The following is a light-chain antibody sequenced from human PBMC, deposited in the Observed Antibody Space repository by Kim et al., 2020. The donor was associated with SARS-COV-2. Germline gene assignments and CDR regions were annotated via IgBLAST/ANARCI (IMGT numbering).Light chain of an antibody. CDR3: HQRSNWPIT. CDR1: QSVNSY. J-gene: IGKJ5*01. V-gene: IGKV3-11*01. Sequence: EIVLTQSPATLSLSPGERATLSCRASQSVNSYLAWYQQKPGQTPRLLISDASNRATGIPARFSGSGSETDFTLTISSLEPEDSAVYYCHQRSNWPITFGQGTRLEIK. CDR2: DAS.